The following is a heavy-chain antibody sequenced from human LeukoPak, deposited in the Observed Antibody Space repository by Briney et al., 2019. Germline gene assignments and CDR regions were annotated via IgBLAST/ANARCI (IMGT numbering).Heavy chain of an antibody. CDR2: IIPILGPA. D-gene: IGHD2-21*02. Sequence: ASVKVSCKASGGTFSSYAISWVRQAPGQGLEWMGRIIPILGPASSAQKFQGRVTITTDDSTSTVYMELSSLTSEDTAVYYCARDRAPAIGPQPAYYYYYMDVWGKGTTVTVSS. J-gene: IGHJ6*03. CDR3: ARDRAPAIGPQPAYYYYYMDV. V-gene: IGHV1-69*11. CDR1: GGTFSSYA.